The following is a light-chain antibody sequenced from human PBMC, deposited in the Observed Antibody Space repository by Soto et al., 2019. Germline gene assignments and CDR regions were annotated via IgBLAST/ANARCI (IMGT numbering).Light chain of an antibody. Sequence: TQSPGTLSASVGDRVTITCRASQGISNYLAWYQQKPGKVPKLLIYAASTLQSGVPSRFSGSGSGTDFTLTISSLQPEDVATYYCQKYNSAPRTFGQGTKVEIK. J-gene: IGKJ1*01. CDR2: AAS. CDR1: QGISNY. CDR3: QKYNSAPRT. V-gene: IGKV1-27*01.